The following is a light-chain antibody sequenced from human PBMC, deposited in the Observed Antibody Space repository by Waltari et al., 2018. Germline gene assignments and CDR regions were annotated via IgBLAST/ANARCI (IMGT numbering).Light chain of an antibody. CDR1: RGSVGHYDS. J-gene: IGLJ1*01. CDR3: SSYTSSSTLYV. V-gene: IGLV2-14*03. CDR2: DVA. Sequence: QSALTQPASVSGSPGQSITLSCTGTRGSVGHYDSLSWYQQHPGKAPKVIIYDVATRPSGVSSRFSGSKSGNTASLTISGLQAEDEADYFCSSYTSSSTLYVFGTGTKVTVL.